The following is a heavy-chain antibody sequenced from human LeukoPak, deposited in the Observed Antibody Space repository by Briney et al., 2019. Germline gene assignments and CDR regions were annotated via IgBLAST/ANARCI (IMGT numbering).Heavy chain of an antibody. Sequence: QPGGSLRLSCAASGLTFSNYAMHWVRQAPGKGLEWVAVIWYDGSNKYYADSVKGRFTISRDNSKNTLYLQMNSLRAEDTAVYYCARVRGILGPLTNWGQGTLVTVSS. J-gene: IGHJ4*02. CDR2: IWYDGSNK. CDR3: ARVRGILGPLTN. CDR1: GLTFSNYA. D-gene: IGHD3-9*01. V-gene: IGHV3-33*08.